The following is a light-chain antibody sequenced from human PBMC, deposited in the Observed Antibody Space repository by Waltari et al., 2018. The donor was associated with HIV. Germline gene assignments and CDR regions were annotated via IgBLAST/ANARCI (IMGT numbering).Light chain of an antibody. CDR1: TSHLNGDNKRNY. V-gene: IGKV2-28*01. J-gene: IGKJ2*01. CDR2: LAS. CDR3: LQGRRAAFA. Sequence: PSPPSLSVTPGGPASISCSSTTSHLNGDNKRNYIDWYVQKPGQTARLLIYLASSRASGVPDRFECIGSGTTFTLRITKVAPEDVGTYYCLQGRRAAFAFGQGT.